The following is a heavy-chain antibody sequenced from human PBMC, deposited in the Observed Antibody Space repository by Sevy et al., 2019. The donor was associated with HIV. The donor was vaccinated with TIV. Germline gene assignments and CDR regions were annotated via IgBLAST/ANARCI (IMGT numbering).Heavy chain of an antibody. CDR1: GFTVSSNY. CDR2: IYSGGST. CDR3: ATTTSTYYDFWSGSLRMDV. J-gene: IGHJ6*02. D-gene: IGHD3-3*01. V-gene: IGHV3-53*01. Sequence: GGSLRLSCAASGFTVSSNYMSWVRQAPGKGLEWVSVIYSGGSTYYADSVKGRFTISRDNSKNTLYLQMNSLRAEETAVYYCATTTSTYYDFWSGSLRMDVWGQGTTVTVSS.